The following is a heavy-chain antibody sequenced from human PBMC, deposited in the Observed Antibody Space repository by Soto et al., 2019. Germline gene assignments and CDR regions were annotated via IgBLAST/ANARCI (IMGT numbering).Heavy chain of an antibody. CDR1: GFTFSSYG. D-gene: IGHD3-22*01. CDR2: ISYDGSNK. J-gene: IGHJ4*02. CDR3: AKDLRADYYDSSGQPDY. V-gene: IGHV3-30*18. Sequence: LRLSCAASGFTFSSYGMHWVRQAPGKGLEWVAVISYDGSNKYYADSVKGRFTISRDNSKNTLYLQMNSLRAEDTAVYYCAKDLRADYYDSSGQPDYWGQGTLVTVSS.